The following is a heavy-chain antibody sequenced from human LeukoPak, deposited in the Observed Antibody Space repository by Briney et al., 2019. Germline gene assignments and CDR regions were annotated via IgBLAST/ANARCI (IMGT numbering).Heavy chain of an antibody. CDR1: GGSIPSRNNY. V-gene: IGHV4-39*01. D-gene: IGHD2-2*01. J-gene: IGHJ4*02. CDR2: IHYTGST. Sequence: KPSETLSLTCTVSGGSIPSRNNYGPWFRRPQGRGLGWFASIHYTGSTYYSPSLKSRVTISVDTSQSQFSLKVTSVTAADTAVYYCAPGSSSTGYYEHWGQGILVTVSS. CDR3: APGSSSTGYYEH.